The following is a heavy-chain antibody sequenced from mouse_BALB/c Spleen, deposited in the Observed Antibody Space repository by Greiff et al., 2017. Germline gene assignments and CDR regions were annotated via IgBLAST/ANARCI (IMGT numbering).Heavy chain of an antibody. Sequence: QVQLQQSGPELVKPGASVRISCKASGYTFTSYYIHWVKQRPGQGLEWIGWIYPGNVNTKYNEKFKGKATLTADKSSSTAYMQLSSLTSEDSAVYFCARGGGNYLFDYWGQGTTLTVSS. CDR1: GYTFTSYY. J-gene: IGHJ2*01. CDR2: IYPGNVNT. CDR3: ARGGGNYLFDY. V-gene: IGHV1S56*01. D-gene: IGHD2-1*01.